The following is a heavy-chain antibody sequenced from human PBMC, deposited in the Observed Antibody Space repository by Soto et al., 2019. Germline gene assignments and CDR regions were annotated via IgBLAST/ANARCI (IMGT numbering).Heavy chain of an antibody. CDR3: ARDNCSGGSCYNRFYWVDP. CDR2: IYYSGST. J-gene: IGHJ5*02. Sequence: QVQLQESGPGLVKPSETLSLTCTVSGGSVSSGSYYWSWIRQPPGKGLEWIGYIYYSGSTTYNPSLKSRVTISVDTSKIQFSLKLSTVTAADTAVYYCARDNCSGGSCYNRFYWVDPWGQGTLVTVSS. D-gene: IGHD2-15*01. V-gene: IGHV4-61*01. CDR1: GGSVSSGSYY.